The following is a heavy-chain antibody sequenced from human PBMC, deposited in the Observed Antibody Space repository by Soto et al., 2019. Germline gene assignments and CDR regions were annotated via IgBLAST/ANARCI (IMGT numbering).Heavy chain of an antibody. V-gene: IGHV1-69*06. CDR1: GGTFSSYA. D-gene: IGHD5-18*01. Sequence: QVQLVQSGAEVKKPGSSVKVSCKASGGTFSSYAISWVRQAPGQGLEWMGGIIPIFGTANYAQKFQGRVTITADKSTSTAYMELSSLRSEDTAVYYCASSGWGYSYGGDYYFDYWGQGTLVTVSS. CDR3: ASSGWGYSYGGDYYFDY. CDR2: IIPIFGTA. J-gene: IGHJ4*02.